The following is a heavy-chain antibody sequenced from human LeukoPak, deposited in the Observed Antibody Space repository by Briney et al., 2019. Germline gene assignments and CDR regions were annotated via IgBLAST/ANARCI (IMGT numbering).Heavy chain of an antibody. J-gene: IGHJ4*02. Sequence: GGSLRLSCAASGFTFSNAWMSWVRQAPGKGLEWVGRIKSKTDGGTTDYAAPVKGRFTISRDDSKNTLYLQMNSLKAEDTAVYYCTTEYFGYYGLYFDYWGQGTLVTVSS. CDR1: GFTFSNAW. V-gene: IGHV3-15*01. CDR3: TTEYFGYYGLYFDY. D-gene: IGHD3-22*01. CDR2: IKSKTDGGTT.